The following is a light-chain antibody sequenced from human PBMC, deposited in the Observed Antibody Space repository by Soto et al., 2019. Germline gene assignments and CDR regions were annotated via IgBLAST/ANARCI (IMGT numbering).Light chain of an antibody. CDR1: QGIRTD. J-gene: IGKJ1*01. CDR3: LQYNTYPWT. CDR2: DVS. V-gene: IGKV1-17*01. Sequence: DIQMTQSPSSLSASVGDRVTITCRAGQGIRTDLGWYQQSPGKAPKRLIFDVSTLQSGVPSRFSDSGSGTEFTLTISGLQPEDFATYYCLQYNTYPWTFGQGTKVEIK.